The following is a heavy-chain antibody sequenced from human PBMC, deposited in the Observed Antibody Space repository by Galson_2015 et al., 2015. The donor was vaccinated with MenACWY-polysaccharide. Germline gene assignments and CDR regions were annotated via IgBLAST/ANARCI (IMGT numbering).Heavy chain of an antibody. CDR1: GFPFSSYA. D-gene: IGHD4-23*01. J-gene: IGHJ3*02. CDR3: AKPFYGGNSYGAFNI. CDR2: ISYDGSDK. V-gene: IGHV3-30*18. Sequence: SLRLSCAASGFPFSSYAIHWVRQAPGKGLEWVAVISYDGSDKYYADSVKGRFTISRDNPKNTLYLQMNSLRAEDTAGYYCAKPFYGGNSYGAFNIWGQGTMVTVSS.